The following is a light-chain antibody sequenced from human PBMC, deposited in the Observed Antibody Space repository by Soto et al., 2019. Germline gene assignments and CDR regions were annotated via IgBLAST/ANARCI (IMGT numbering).Light chain of an antibody. CDR1: SSDVGSYSL. V-gene: IGLV2-23*02. Sequence: QSALTQPASVSGSPGQSITISCTGTSSDVGSYSLVSWYQQHPGKAPKVMIYEATKRPSGVSNRFSGSKSGNTASLTISGLQAEDEADYYCCSYAGTSTLGIHVFGSGTKLTVL. CDR3: CSYAGTSTLGIHV. CDR2: EAT. J-gene: IGLJ1*01.